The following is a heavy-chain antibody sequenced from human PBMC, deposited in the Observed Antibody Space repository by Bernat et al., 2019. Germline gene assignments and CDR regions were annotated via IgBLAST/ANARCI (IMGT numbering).Heavy chain of an antibody. J-gene: IGHJ4*02. D-gene: IGHD4-17*01. V-gene: IGHV2-70*15. CDR3: ARHYGTYSIDY. CDR2: IDWDDDK. Sequence: QATLRESGPALVNPTQTLTLTCTFSGFSLTTGGMSVSWIRQPPGKALEWLTRIDWDDDKYYSTSLKPRRTISKDTSKNQVVLTMTNVDPVDTATYYCARHYGTYSIDYWGKGTLVTVSS. CDR1: GFSLTTGGMS.